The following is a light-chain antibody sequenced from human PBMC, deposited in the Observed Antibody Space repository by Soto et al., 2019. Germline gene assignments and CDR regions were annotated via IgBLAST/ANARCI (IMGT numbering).Light chain of an antibody. Sequence: QSVLTQPPSVSAAPGQKVAISCSGTSSNIGHNFVSWYQHLPGTAPNLLIYDNDKRPSGIPDRFSGAKSGTSATLAITGLQTGDEAVYYCGTWDTRLSVFVFGNGTKSPS. CDR2: DND. CDR1: SSNIGHNF. CDR3: GTWDTRLSVFV. V-gene: IGLV1-51*01. J-gene: IGLJ1*01.